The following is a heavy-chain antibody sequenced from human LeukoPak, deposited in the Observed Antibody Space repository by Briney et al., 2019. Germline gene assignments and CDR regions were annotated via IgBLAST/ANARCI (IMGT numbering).Heavy chain of an antibody. Sequence: PGGSLRLSCAASGFTVSNNYMNWVRQAPGKGLEWVSTIYSGGSKYYADSVKGRFTISRHNSKNTLYLQMNSLRAEDTAVYYCARDGDWGSPFDYWGQGTLVTVSS. J-gene: IGHJ4*02. CDR2: IYSGGSK. CDR1: GFTVSNNY. D-gene: IGHD7-27*01. CDR3: ARDGDWGSPFDY. V-gene: IGHV3-53*04.